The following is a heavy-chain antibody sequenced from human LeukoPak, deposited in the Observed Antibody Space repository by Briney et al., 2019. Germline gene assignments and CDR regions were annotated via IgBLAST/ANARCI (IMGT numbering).Heavy chain of an antibody. CDR2: IYHSGST. CDR1: GGSISSSSYY. CDR3: ASHIAAAGTDEEYY. D-gene: IGHD6-13*01. V-gene: IGHV4-39*07. Sequence: SETLSLTCTVSGGSISSSSYYWGWIRQPPGKGLEWIGSIYHSGSTYYNPSLKSRVTISVDTSKNQFSLKLSSVTAADTAVYYCASHIAAAGTDEEYYWGQGTLVTVSS. J-gene: IGHJ4*02.